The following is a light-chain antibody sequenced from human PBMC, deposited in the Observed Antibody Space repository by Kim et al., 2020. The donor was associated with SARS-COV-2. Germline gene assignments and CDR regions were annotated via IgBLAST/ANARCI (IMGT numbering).Light chain of an antibody. CDR2: DVT. Sequence: QSVLTQPASVSESPGQSITISCTGTSSDVGIYNYVSWYQHHPGKAPKLMIYDVTKRPSGVSNRFSGSKSGNTASLTISGLQAEDEADYYCSSYAGRNIFVFGTGTTVTVL. V-gene: IGLV2-14*03. J-gene: IGLJ1*01. CDR1: SSDVGIYNY. CDR3: SSYAGRNIFV.